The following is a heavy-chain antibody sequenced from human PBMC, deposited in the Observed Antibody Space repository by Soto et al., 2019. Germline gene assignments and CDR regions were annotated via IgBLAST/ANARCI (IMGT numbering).Heavy chain of an antibody. J-gene: IGHJ1*01. D-gene: IGHD5-18*01. V-gene: IGHV1-69*06. CDR1: GRSFSSFP. Sequence: QVQVVQSGTEVKKPGSSVKISCKASGRSFSSFPTSWVRQVAGQGLEWMGGVISASGSVTYAPKLQGRVTMTAVNSAGIGYMELTSLTSEDTAIYYCARVGSRDAYNYVLDQWGPGTMVTVSS. CDR2: VISASGSV. CDR3: ARVGSRDAYNYVLDQ.